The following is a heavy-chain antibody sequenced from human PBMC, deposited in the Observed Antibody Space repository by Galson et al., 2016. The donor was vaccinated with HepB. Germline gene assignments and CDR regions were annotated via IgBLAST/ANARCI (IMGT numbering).Heavy chain of an antibody. V-gene: IGHV6-1*01. J-gene: IGHJ4*02. CDR2: TFYRSNWQN. D-gene: IGHD7-27*01. CDR3: ARSYLLGRGFGW. CDR1: GDSVSSNSAG. Sequence: CAISGDSVSSNSAGWNWNRQSPSRGLEWLGRTFYRSNWQNDYAESVKSRITINPDTSRNQFSLQLNSVTPEDTAVYYCARSYLLGRGFGWWGQGTLVTVSS.